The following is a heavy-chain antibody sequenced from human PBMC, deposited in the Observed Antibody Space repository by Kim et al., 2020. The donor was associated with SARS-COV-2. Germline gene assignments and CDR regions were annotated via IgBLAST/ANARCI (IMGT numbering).Heavy chain of an antibody. J-gene: IGHJ4*02. D-gene: IGHD3-10*01. CDR1: GFTFSSYG. Sequence: GGSLRLSCAASGFTFSSYGMHWVRQAPGKGLEWVAVISYDGSNKYYADSVKGRFTISRDNSKNTLYLQMNSLRAEDTAVYYCAMRDEYYYGSGSYYMSRDQLYYFDYWGQGTLVTVSS. CDR2: ISYDGSNK. V-gene: IGHV3-30*03. CDR3: AMRDEYYYGSGSYYMSRDQLYYFDY.